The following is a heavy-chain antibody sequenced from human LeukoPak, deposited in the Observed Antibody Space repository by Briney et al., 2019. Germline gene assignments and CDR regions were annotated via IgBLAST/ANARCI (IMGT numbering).Heavy chain of an antibody. Sequence: SETLSLTCAVYGGSFSGYYWSWIRQPPGKGLEWIGEINHSGSTNYNPSLKSRVTISVDTSMNQFSLKLSSVTAADTAVYYCAIVHGSFLEVLYRQRYYFDYWGQGTLVTVSS. V-gene: IGHV4-34*01. D-gene: IGHD3-3*01. CDR3: AIVHGSFLEVLYRQRYYFDY. J-gene: IGHJ4*02. CDR2: INHSGST. CDR1: GGSFSGYY.